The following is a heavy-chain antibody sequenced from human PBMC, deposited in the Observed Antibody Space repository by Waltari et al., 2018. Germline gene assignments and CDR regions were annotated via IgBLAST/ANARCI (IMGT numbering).Heavy chain of an antibody. Sequence: EVQLVESGGDLIQPGGSLRLSCAASGVSVSNNYMTCLRQAPGKGLEWVAFIYSGGSTFYADSVKGRFSISRDSSMNTVYLQMNSLRAEDTAMYYCARNQVETPSGYWGQGTLVTVSS. V-gene: IGHV3-53*01. D-gene: IGHD2-21*02. CDR3: ARNQVETPSGY. J-gene: IGHJ4*02. CDR2: IYSGGST. CDR1: GVSVSNNY.